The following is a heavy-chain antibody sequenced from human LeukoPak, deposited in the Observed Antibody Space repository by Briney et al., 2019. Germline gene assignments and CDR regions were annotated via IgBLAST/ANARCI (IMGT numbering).Heavy chain of an antibody. J-gene: IGHJ6*03. V-gene: IGHV3-7*03. Sequence: PGGSLRLSCAASGFTFSSYWMSWVRQAPGKGLEWVANIKKDGSEKYYVDSVKGRFTISRDNSKNTLSLQMNSLRAEDTAVYYCAKFYGDYYYYYYMDVWGKGTTVTVPS. CDR3: AKFYGDYYYYYYMDV. CDR1: GFTFSSYW. CDR2: IKKDGSEK. D-gene: IGHD4-17*01.